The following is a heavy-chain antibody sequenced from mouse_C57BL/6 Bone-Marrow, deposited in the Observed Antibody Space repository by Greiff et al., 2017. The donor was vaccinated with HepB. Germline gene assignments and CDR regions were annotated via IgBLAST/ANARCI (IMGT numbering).Heavy chain of an antibody. V-gene: IGHV5-6*01. CDR3: ARRAGNAMDY. D-gene: IGHD6-1*01. Sequence: EVQRVESGGDLVKPGGSLKLSCAASGFTFSSYGMSWVRQTPDQRLEWVATISSGGSYTYYPDSVKGRFTISRDNAKNTLYLQMSSLKSEDTAMYYCARRAGNAMDYWGQGTSVTVSS. J-gene: IGHJ4*01. CDR1: GFTFSSYG. CDR2: ISSGGSYT.